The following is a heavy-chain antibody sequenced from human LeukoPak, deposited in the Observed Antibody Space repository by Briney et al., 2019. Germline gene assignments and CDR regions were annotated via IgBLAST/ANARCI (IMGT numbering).Heavy chain of an antibody. CDR3: ARTASYYYDLYYFDY. CDR1: GYTFTGYY. Sequence: GASVKVSCKASGYTFTGYYMHWARQAPGQGLEWMGWINPNSGGTNYAQKFQGRVTMTRDTSISTAYMELSRLRSDDTAVYYCARTASYYYDLYYFDYWGQGTLVTVSS. D-gene: IGHD3-22*01. V-gene: IGHV1-2*02. CDR2: INPNSGGT. J-gene: IGHJ4*02.